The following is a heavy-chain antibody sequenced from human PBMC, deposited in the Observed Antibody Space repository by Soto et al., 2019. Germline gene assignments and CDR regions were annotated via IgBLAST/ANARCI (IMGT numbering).Heavy chain of an antibody. D-gene: IGHD2-8*01. CDR3: AKDDRIEFDGAGSHGALAY. CDR1: GFNFNNYN. CDR2: VSYEGNNK. J-gene: IGHJ4*02. Sequence: QPGGSLRLSCAASGFNFNNYNLHWVRQAPGKGLEWVAVVSYEGNNKYYGDSVKGRFTISKDESKTTVYLQMNSLGADDTAVYYCAKDDRIEFDGAGSHGALAYWGRGSLVTVSS. V-gene: IGHV3-30*18.